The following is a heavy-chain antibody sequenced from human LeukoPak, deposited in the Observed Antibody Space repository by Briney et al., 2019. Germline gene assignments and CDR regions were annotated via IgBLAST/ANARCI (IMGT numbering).Heavy chain of an antibody. D-gene: IGHD2-21*02. CDR1: GITFCSYW. Sequence: GSLRLSCAASGITFCSYWMRWVRQAPGKGLEWVANIKQDGSEKYYVDSVKGRFTISRDNAKNSLYLQMNSLRAEDTAVYYCARDKRVVTGLYYFEYWGQRTLVTVSS. CDR2: IKQDGSEK. CDR3: ARDKRVVTGLYYFEY. J-gene: IGHJ4*02. V-gene: IGHV3-7*01.